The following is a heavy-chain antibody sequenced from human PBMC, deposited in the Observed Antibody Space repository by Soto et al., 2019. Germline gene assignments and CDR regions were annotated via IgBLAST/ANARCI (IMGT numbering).Heavy chain of an antibody. V-gene: IGHV1-69*13. D-gene: IGHD2-21*02. J-gene: IGHJ3*02. CDR3: ATGHIVVVTAIHPGFGAFDI. CDR2: IIPIFGTA. CDR1: GGTFSSYA. Sequence: SVKVSCKASGGTFSSYAISWVRQAPGQGLEWMGGIIPIFGTANYAQKFQGRVTITADESTSTAYMELSSLRSEDTAVYYCATGHIVVVTAIHPGFGAFDIWGQGTMVTVS.